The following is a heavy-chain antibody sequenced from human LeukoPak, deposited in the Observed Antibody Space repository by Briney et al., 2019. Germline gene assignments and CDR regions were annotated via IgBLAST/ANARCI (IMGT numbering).Heavy chain of an antibody. J-gene: IGHJ4*02. CDR3: ARDYCTNGVCYYFDY. Sequence: PSETLSLTCTVSGGSISSSSYYWGWIRQPPGKGLEWIGSIYYSGSTYYSPSLKSRVTISVDTSKNQFSLKLSSVTAADTAVYYCARDYCTNGVCYYFDYWGQGTLVTVSS. CDR1: GGSISSSSYY. CDR2: IYYSGST. V-gene: IGHV4-39*02. D-gene: IGHD2-8*01.